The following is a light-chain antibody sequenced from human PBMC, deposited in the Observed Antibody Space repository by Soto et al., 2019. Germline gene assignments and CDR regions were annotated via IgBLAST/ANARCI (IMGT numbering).Light chain of an antibody. V-gene: IGKV1-33*01. Sequence: DIQMTQSPSSLSASVGDRVTITCQASRDIDKFLNWYQQKPGKAPKLLIDDASNLATGVPSRFSGSGSGTHFTFTISSLQPEDVATYYCQQYDDLPITFGQETRLQIK. J-gene: IGKJ5*01. CDR1: RDIDKF. CDR3: QQYDDLPIT. CDR2: DAS.